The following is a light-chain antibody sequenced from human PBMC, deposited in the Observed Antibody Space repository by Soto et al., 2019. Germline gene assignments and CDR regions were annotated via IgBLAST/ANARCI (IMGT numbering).Light chain of an antibody. CDR2: ENN. CDR1: SSNIGNNY. J-gene: IGLJ2*01. Sequence: QSVLTQPPSVSAAPGQKVTISCSGSSSNIGNNYVSWYQQLPGTAPKLLIYENNKRPSGIPDRFSGSKSGTSATLGITGLQTGDEADYYCGTWDSSLSVVFGGGNKVTVL. V-gene: IGLV1-51*02. CDR3: GTWDSSLSVV.